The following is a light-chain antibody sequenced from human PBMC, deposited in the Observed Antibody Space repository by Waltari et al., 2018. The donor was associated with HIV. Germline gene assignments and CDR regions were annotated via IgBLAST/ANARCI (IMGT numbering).Light chain of an antibody. Sequence: DIQLTQSPSFLSASVGDRVTITCRASQDITSYLVWYQQKPGKAPKLLIYAASTLQTGVPSRFSGSGSGTEFTLTISSLQPEDFATYYCQQLHGYPITFGQGTRLEI. V-gene: IGKV1-9*01. CDR2: AAS. CDR3: QQLHGYPIT. CDR1: QDITSY. J-gene: IGKJ5*01.